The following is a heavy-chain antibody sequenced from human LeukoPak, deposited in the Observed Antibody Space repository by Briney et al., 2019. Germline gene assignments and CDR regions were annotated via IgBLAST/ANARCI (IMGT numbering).Heavy chain of an antibody. CDR1: GFTFGAYT. CDR3: AREGGRRRASNFDWFDP. D-gene: IGHD3-16*01. J-gene: IGHJ5*02. V-gene: IGHV3-21*06. CDR2: VSSNSAYI. Sequence: GGSLRLSCAASGFTFGAYTMNWVRQAPGKGLEWVSAVSSNSAYIYYADSLRGRFTISRDNAKSLLYLQINSLRADDTAVYYCAREGGRRRASNFDWFDPWGQGTLVTVSS.